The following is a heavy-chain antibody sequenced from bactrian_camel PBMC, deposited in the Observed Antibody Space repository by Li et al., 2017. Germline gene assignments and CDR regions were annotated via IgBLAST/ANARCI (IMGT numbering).Heavy chain of an antibody. V-gene: IGHV3S1*01. J-gene: IGHJ4*01. Sequence: HVQLVESGEGTAEPGGSLRLSCVATGFTLGRYCLGWYRQVSEIGREGVADIDVDGAIRYTDSVKGRFTLSKDDAQNTLNLQMNDLKPEDTGTYYCVADWVCTTRAEYWGQGTQVTVS. CDR3: VADWVCTTRAEY. CDR2: IDVDGAIR. D-gene: IGHD2*01. CDR1: GFTLGRYC.